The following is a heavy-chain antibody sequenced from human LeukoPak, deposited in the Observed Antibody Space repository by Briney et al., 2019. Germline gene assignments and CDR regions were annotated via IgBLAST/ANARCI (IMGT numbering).Heavy chain of an antibody. CDR3: ARQTLGATGYSAFDF. D-gene: IGHD3-9*01. CDR2: INSDGSTT. CDR1: GFTFSSYW. V-gene: IGHV3-74*01. J-gene: IGHJ3*01. Sequence: GGSLRLSCAASGFTFSSYWMHWVRQAPGKGLVWVSRINSDGSTTSYADSVMGRFTISRDNAKNTLYLQMNSLRAEDTALYYCARQTLGATGYSAFDFWGQGTLVTVSS.